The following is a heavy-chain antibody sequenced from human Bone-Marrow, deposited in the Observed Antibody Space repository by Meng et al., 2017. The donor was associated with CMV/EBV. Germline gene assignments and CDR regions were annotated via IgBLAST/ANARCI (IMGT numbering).Heavy chain of an antibody. Sequence: GESLKISCAASGFTFSSYAMNWVRQAPGKGLEWVGNIKQDGSEKYYVSSVKGRFTISRDNAKNSLYLQLNSLRADDSAVYYCAREHRLPIPPDLDYWGLGTLVTVSS. CDR1: GFTFSSYA. CDR2: IKQDGSEK. D-gene: IGHD2-2*01. V-gene: IGHV3-7*01. CDR3: AREHRLPIPPDLDY. J-gene: IGHJ4*02.